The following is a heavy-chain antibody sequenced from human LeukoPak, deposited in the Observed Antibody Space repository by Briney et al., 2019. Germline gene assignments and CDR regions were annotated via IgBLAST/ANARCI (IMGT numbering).Heavy chain of an antibody. CDR2: IYGSGGST. CDR1: GFTFSSYA. Sequence: GGSLRLSCAASGFTFSSYAMSWVRQAAGNGLEWVTAIYGSGGSTYYADSVKGRFTISRDNSKNTLDLQMNSLRADDTAVYYCAKDIAPISSSWDASDVWGQGTMVTVSS. CDR3: AKDIAPISSSWDASDV. J-gene: IGHJ3*01. V-gene: IGHV3-23*01. D-gene: IGHD6-13*01.